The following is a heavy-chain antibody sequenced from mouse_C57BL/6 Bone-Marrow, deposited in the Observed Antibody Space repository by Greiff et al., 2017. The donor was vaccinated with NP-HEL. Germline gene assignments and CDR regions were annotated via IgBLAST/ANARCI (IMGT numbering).Heavy chain of an antibody. J-gene: IGHJ2*01. CDR2: IYPSDSET. CDR3: ARKGGGVVGY. Sequence: QVQLQQPGAELVRPGSSVKLSCKASGYTFTSYWMDWVKQRPGQGLEWIGNIYPSDSETHYNQKFKDKATLTVDKSSSTAYMPLSSLTSEDSAVYYCARKGGGVVGYWGQGTTLTVSS. V-gene: IGHV1-61*01. CDR1: GYTFTSYW. D-gene: IGHD1-1*01.